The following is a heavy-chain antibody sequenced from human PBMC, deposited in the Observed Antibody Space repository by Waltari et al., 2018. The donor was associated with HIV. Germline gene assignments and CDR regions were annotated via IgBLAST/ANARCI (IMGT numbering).Heavy chain of an antibody. Sequence: QLQLQESGPGLVKRSATLSLTCTVSGGSVSCSSYFWGWIRQPPGKGLEWIGRIYYTGRAYYNPSLKSRVTISVDTSKNQFSLKVTSVTAADTAVYYCARHALRVGAAYWNFDLWGRGTLVTVSS. CDR3: ARHALRVGAAYWNFDL. J-gene: IGHJ2*01. CDR1: GGSVSCSSYF. D-gene: IGHD1-26*01. CDR2: IYYTGRA. V-gene: IGHV4-39*01.